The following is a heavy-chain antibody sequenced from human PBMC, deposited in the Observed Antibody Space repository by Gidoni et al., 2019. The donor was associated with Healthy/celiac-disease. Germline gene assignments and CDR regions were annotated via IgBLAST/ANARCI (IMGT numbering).Heavy chain of an antibody. CDR2: IIPILGIA. D-gene: IGHD3-10*01. CDR3: ARDGLWFGELSCAFDI. V-gene: IGHV1-69*09. CDR1: GGTFSSYA. Sequence: QVQLVQSGAEVKQPGSSVTVSCKAFGGTFSSYAISWVRQAPGQGLEWMGRIIPILGIANYAQKFQGRVTITADKSTSTAYMELSSLRSEDTAVYYCARDGLWFGELSCAFDIWGQGTMVTVSS. J-gene: IGHJ3*02.